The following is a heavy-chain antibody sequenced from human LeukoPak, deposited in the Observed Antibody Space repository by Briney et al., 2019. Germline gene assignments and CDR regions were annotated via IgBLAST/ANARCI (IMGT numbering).Heavy chain of an antibody. CDR1: GFTISSYS. D-gene: IGHD5-18*01. CDR3: ARVWRIGYTKDY. Sequence: PGGSLRLSCAASGFTISSYSIDWVRQAPGKGLEWLSYISSSSSTIYYADSVKGRFTVSRDNAENLVYLQMNSLRAEDTAVYYCARVWRIGYTKDYWGQGTLVTVSS. J-gene: IGHJ4*02. CDR2: ISSSSSTI. V-gene: IGHV3-48*04.